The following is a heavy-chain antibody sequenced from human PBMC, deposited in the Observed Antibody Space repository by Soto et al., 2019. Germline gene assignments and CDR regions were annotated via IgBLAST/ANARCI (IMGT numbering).Heavy chain of an antibody. CDR1: GAIFSSNA. CDR3: ATGGRVYSSAPRFDVEY. J-gene: IGHJ4*02. Sequence: QVQLGQSGAEVKKPGSSVNVTCKASGAIFSSNAISWVRQAPGQGLEWMGGILPIFGRTNYAQKFQGRVTITADESTRTAYMELSSLQSEDTAVYYCATGGRVYSSAPRFDVEYCGQGTLVTGS. V-gene: IGHV1-69*01. D-gene: IGHD5-18*01. CDR2: ILPIFGRT.